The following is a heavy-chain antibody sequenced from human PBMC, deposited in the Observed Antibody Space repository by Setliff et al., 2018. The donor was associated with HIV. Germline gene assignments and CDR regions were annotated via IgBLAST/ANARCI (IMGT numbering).Heavy chain of an antibody. Sequence: ASVKVSCKASGYTFTGYYMHWVRQAPGQGLEWMGWINPNRGGTNYAQKFQGWVTMTRDTSISTAYMELSRLRSDDTAVYYCARAGYCSGGSCYFLTVWGQGTLVTVSS. CDR2: INPNRGGT. V-gene: IGHV1-2*04. CDR3: ARAGYCSGGSCYFLTV. D-gene: IGHD2-15*01. CDR1: GYTFTGYY. J-gene: IGHJ4*02.